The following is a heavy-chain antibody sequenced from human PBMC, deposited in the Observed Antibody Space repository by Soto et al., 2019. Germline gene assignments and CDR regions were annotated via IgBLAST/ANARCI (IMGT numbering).Heavy chain of an antibody. D-gene: IGHD1-26*01. Sequence: EVQLVESGGGLIQPGGSLRLSCTAAGFTVSTNYMSWSRQSPGQGLEWVSVIYKSGDTYYADSVKGRFTISRDNSKSTLYREMNSLRAEDTAVYYCARDRWDRPGWHFKACGQGTLVTVSS. CDR2: IYKSGDT. CDR1: GFTVSTNY. V-gene: IGHV3-53*01. CDR3: ARDRWDRPGWHFKA. J-gene: IGHJ1*01.